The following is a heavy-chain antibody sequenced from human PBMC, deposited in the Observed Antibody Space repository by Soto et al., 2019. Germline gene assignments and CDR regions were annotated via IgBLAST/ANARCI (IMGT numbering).Heavy chain of an antibody. V-gene: IGHV1-46*02. Sequence: ASVKVSCKASGYSFKDHYMHWVRQAPGRGLEWVGIINPSGEHTNYAQQFRGRVAMTRDTSTSTAYMELRSLSSEDTAVYFCARISCKGGSCYFDFDHWGQGTLVTVSS. CDR1: GYSFKDHY. CDR3: ARISCKGGSCYFDFDH. D-gene: IGHD2-15*01. CDR2: INPSGEHT. J-gene: IGHJ4*02.